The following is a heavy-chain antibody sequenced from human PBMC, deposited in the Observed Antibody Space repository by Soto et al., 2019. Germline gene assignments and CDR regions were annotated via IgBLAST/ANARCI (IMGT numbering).Heavy chain of an antibody. Sequence: GGSLRLSCAASGFTFSSYSMNWVRQAPGKGLEWVSYISSSSSTIYYADSVKGRFTISRDNAKNSLYLQMNSLRAEDTAVYYCARDGYDSSGYYYYYYMDVWGKGTTVTVSS. D-gene: IGHD3-22*01. CDR1: GFTFSSYS. CDR3: ARDGYDSSGYYYYYYMDV. J-gene: IGHJ6*03. CDR2: ISSSSSTI. V-gene: IGHV3-48*04.